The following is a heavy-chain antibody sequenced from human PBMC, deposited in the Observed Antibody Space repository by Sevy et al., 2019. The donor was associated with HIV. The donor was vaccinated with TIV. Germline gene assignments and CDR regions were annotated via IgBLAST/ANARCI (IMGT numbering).Heavy chain of an antibody. J-gene: IGHJ6*02. D-gene: IGHD3-10*01. CDR1: GYSITDYY. V-gene: IGHV1-2*06. CDR3: ATTMIRGLRYGNVLDV. Sequence: ASVKVSCKASGYSITDYYMHWVRQAPGLGLEWMGRINPKSGDTNTAQRFQDRVTMTRETSINTAYMGLTRLTFDDTAVYYYATTMIRGLRYGNVLDVWGQGTTVTVSS. CDR2: INPKSGDT.